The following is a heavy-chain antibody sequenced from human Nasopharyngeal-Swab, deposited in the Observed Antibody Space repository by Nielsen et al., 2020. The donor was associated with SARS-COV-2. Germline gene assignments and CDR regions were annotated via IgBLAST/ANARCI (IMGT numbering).Heavy chain of an antibody. J-gene: IGHJ5*02. CDR2: IWYDGSNK. CDR3: ARSKLATAARPGWFDP. V-gene: IGHV3-33*01. Sequence: PGKGMEWVAVIWYDGSNKYYADSVKGRFNIFRDNSKNTLYLQFNSLRAEDTAVYYCARSKLATAARPGWFDPWGQGTLVTVSS. D-gene: IGHD6-6*01.